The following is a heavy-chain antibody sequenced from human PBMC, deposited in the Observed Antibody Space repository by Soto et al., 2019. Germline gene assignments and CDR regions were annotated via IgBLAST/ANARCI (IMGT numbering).Heavy chain of an antibody. D-gene: IGHD2-21*02. CDR2: IYYSGST. J-gene: IGHJ6*02. CDR3: AGQSTVVTPFLGMDV. CDR1: GGSISSSSYY. Sequence: QLQLQESGPGLVKPSETLSLTCTVSGGSISSSSYYWGWIRQPPGKGLEWIGSIYYSGSTYYNPSLKSRVTLSVDTSKNQFSLKLTSVTAADTAVYYCAGQSTVVTPFLGMDVWGQGTTVTVSS. V-gene: IGHV4-39*01.